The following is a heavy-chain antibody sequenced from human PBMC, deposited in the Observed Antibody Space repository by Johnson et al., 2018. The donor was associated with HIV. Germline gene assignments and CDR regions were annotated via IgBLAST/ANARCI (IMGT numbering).Heavy chain of an antibody. CDR2: INKAGSGP. V-gene: IGHV3-74*03. CDR3: ARDRGQRAPLCAFDI. D-gene: IGHD3-10*01. Sequence: VQLVESGGGLVQPGGSLRLSCAASGFIFSDSWMHWVRQAPGKGLVWASRINKAGSGPTYAASVKGGLTISRDNANNTVHLQMTSLRAEDTALYYCARDRGQRAPLCAFDIWGQGTMVTVSS. J-gene: IGHJ3*02. CDR1: GFIFSDSW.